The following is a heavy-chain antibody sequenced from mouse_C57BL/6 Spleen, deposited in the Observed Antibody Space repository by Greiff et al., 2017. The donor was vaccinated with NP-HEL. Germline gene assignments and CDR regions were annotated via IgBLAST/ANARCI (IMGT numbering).Heavy chain of an antibody. D-gene: IGHD2-4*01. Sequence: VQLQQSGAELAKPGASVKLSCKASGYTFTSYWMHWVKQRPGQGLEWIGYINPSSGYTKYNQKFKDKATLTADKSSSTAYMQLSSLTSEDSAVYYCARGDDYDLSWFAYWGQGTLVTVSA. CDR3: ARGDDYDLSWFAY. CDR1: GYTFTSYW. CDR2: INPSSGYT. V-gene: IGHV1-7*01. J-gene: IGHJ3*01.